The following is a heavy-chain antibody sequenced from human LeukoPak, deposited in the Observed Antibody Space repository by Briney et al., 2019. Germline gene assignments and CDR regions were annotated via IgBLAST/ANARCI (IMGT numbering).Heavy chain of an antibody. D-gene: IGHD2/OR15-2a*01. CDR3: ARHVSSSESETFFY. V-gene: IGHV4-4*09. J-gene: IGHJ4*02. Sequence: SETLSLTCTVSGVSLSRYYWSWIRQPPGKGLEWIGYIYTSGSTNHNPSLKSRSTISVDRPKDQFSLKLSSVTAADTAGYYFARHVSSSESETFFYWGEGALVTLSS. CDR2: IYTSGST. CDR1: GVSLSRYY.